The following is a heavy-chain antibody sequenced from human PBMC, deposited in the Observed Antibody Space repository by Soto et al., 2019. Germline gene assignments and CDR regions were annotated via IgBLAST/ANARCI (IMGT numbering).Heavy chain of an antibody. V-gene: IGHV1-2*04. CDR1: GYCFTGYY. CDR3: ARGRSVYSSVWDYVMDV. D-gene: IGHD6-19*01. Sequence: ASVKVSCEASGYCFTGYYMHWVRQAPGQGLEWMGWINPNSGGTNYAQKFQGWVTMTRDTSISTAYMELSRLRSDDTAVYYCARGRSVYSSVWDYVMDVWGQGTTVTVSS. J-gene: IGHJ6*02. CDR2: INPNSGGT.